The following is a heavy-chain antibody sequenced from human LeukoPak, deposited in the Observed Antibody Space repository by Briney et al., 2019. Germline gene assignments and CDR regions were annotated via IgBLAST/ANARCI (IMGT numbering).Heavy chain of an antibody. D-gene: IGHD5/OR15-5a*01. J-gene: IGHJ4*02. CDR2: ISGSSGST. Sequence: PGGFLRLSCAASGFTVSSYGMSWVRQAPGKGLEGVSGISGSSGSTDYADSVKGRFTISRDNSKNTVYLQTNSLRAEDTAVYYCANSVLGWGQGTLVTVSS. CDR3: ANSVLG. V-gene: IGHV3-23*01. CDR1: GFTVSSYG.